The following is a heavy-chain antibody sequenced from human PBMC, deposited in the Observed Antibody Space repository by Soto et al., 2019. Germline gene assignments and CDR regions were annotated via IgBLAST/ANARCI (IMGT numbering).Heavy chain of an antibody. CDR1: GFTVSSYW. Sequence: PGGSLRLSCAASGFTVSSYWMSWVRQAPGKGLEWVANIKQDGSEKYYVDSVKGRFTISRDNAKNSLYLQMNSLRAEDTAVYYCARDQSDQYTIFLYYFDYWGQGTLVTVSS. CDR2: IKQDGSEK. V-gene: IGHV3-7*01. J-gene: IGHJ4*02. D-gene: IGHD3-3*01. CDR3: ARDQSDQYTIFLYYFDY.